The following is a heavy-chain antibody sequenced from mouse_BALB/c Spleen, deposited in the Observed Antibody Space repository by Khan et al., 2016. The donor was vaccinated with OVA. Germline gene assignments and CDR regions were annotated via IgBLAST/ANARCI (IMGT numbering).Heavy chain of an antibody. CDR1: GFSLTSYG. Sequence: QVQLQQSGPGLVAPSQSLSITCTVSGFSLTSYGVSWVRQPPGKGLEWLGVIWGARNTNFHSAIRSRLSISKDNSKSQVFLKLNSLQTDDTATYYCAKVRGYYAVDYGGQGTSVTVSS. CDR3: AKVRGYYAVDY. J-gene: IGHJ4*01. V-gene: IGHV2-3*01. CDR2: IWGARNT.